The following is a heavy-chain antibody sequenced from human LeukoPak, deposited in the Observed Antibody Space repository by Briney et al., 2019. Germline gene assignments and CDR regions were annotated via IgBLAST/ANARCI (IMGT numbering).Heavy chain of an antibody. CDR3: ARDKPGGSGSLDY. CDR1: GFTVSSNY. D-gene: IGHD3-10*01. J-gene: IGHJ4*02. V-gene: IGHV3-53*01. Sequence: GGSLRLSCAASGFTVSSNYMSWVRQAPGKGLEWVSIIYSDGSTDYADSVKGRFIISRDNSKNTLYLQMNSLRAEDTAVYYCARDKPGGSGSLDYWGQGTLVTVSS. CDR2: IYSDGST.